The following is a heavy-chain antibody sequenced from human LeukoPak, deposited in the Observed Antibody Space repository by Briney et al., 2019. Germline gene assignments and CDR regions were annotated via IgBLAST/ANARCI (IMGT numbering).Heavy chain of an antibody. CDR3: ATREHTLPRAPGDY. CDR2: VSHTGTA. J-gene: IGHJ4*02. D-gene: IGHD1-26*01. Sequence: SETLSLTCTVSGGSITLTDYYWGWIRLPPGKGLEWIATVSHTGTAYYNPSFQSRVSISLDRAYNQISLNLRSVTTADSAVYYCATREHTLPRAPGDYWGQGTLVTVSS. V-gene: IGHV4-39*01. CDR1: GGSITLTDYY.